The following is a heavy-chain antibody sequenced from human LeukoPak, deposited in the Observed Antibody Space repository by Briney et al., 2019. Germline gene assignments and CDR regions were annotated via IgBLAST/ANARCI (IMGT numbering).Heavy chain of an antibody. V-gene: IGHV1-2*02. CDR3: ARDPDPNDFWSGYANYYYGMDV. D-gene: IGHD3-3*01. CDR1: GYTFTGYY. CDR2: INPNSGGT. Sequence: GASVNVSCKASGYTFTGYYMHWVRQAPGQGLEWMGWINPNSGGTNYAQKLQGRVTMTRDTSISTAYMELSRLRSDDTAVYYCARDPDPNDFWSGYANYYYGMDVWGQGTTVTVSS. J-gene: IGHJ6*02.